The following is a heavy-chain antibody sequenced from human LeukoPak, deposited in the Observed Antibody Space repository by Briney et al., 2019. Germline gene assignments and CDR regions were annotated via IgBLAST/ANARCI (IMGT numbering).Heavy chain of an antibody. CDR2: INHSGST. D-gene: IGHD5-12*01. J-gene: IGHJ4*02. Sequence: SETLSLTCAVYGGSFSGYYWSWIRQPPGKGLEWIGEINHSGSTNCNPSHKSRVTISVDTSKNQFSLKLSSVTAADTAVYYCARRRGYSGYSTGYWGQGTLVTVSS. CDR3: ARRRGYSGYSTGY. CDR1: GGSFSGYY. V-gene: IGHV4-34*01.